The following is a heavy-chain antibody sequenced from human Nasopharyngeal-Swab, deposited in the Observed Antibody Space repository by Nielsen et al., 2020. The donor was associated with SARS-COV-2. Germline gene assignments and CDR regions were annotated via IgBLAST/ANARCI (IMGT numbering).Heavy chain of an antibody. Sequence: SSVKVSCKSSGGTFRNSGFSWVRQAPGQGLEWMGGIIPVFGTPLYAQQFQGRVTISADESTTTTYMELSSLRSQDTAVYYCAKVRTNDGMGLNVALDPWGQGTLVTVSS. J-gene: IGHJ5*02. D-gene: IGHD1-1*01. V-gene: IGHV1-69*13. CDR1: GGTFRNSG. CDR3: AKVRTNDGMGLNVALDP. CDR2: IIPVFGTP.